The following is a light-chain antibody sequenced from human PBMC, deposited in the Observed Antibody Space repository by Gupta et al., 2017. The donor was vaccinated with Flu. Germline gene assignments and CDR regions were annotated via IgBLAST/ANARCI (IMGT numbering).Light chain of an antibody. CDR2: AVS. Sequence: PSSLPPSLVARVTSTCLASQSSSSYLHWYQQKPGQSPKLLIYAVSSLETGVPSRFSGSGSGTDFTLTISRLQPEDVATYYCLQSYSTPLTFGGGTKVEIK. CDR1: QSSSSY. J-gene: IGKJ4*01. V-gene: IGKV1-39*01. CDR3: LQSYSTPLT.